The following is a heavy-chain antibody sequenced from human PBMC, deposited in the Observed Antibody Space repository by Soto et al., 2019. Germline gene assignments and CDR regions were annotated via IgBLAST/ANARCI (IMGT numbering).Heavy chain of an antibody. CDR2: IYYSGST. Sequence: SETLSLTCTVSGGSISSSSYYWGWIRQPPGKGLEWIGSIYYSGSTYYNPSLKSRVTISVDTSKNQFSLKLSSVTAADTAVYYCARLLYYYGSGSYTTPVHYYYGMDVWGQGTTVTVSS. CDR1: GGSISSSSYY. CDR3: ARLLYYYGSGSYTTPVHYYYGMDV. J-gene: IGHJ6*02. D-gene: IGHD3-10*01. V-gene: IGHV4-39*01.